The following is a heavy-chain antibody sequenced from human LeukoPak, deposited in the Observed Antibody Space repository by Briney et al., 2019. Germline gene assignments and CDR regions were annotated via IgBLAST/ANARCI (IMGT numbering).Heavy chain of an antibody. CDR3: ASRFKVGDDY. V-gene: IGHV1-69*04. CDR1: GGTFSSYA. CDR2: IIPILGIA. Sequence: ASVQVSCKASGGTFSSYAISWVRQAPGQGLEWMGRIIPILGIANYAQKFQGRVTITADKSTSTAYMELSSLRSEDTAVYYCASRFKVGDDYWGQGTLVTVSS. J-gene: IGHJ4*02. D-gene: IGHD3-16*01.